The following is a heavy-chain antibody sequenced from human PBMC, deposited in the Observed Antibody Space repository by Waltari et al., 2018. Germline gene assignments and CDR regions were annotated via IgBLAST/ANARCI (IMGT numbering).Heavy chain of an antibody. D-gene: IGHD6-13*01. Sequence: QVQLQESGPGLVKPSETLSLTCAVSGYSISSGYYWGWIRHPPGKGLEWIGSIYHSGSTYYNPSLKSRVTISVDTSKNQFSLKLSSVTAADTAVYYCARTGDSSSWYWWFDPWGQGTLVTVSS. CDR2: IYHSGST. J-gene: IGHJ5*02. V-gene: IGHV4-38-2*01. CDR1: GYSISSGYY. CDR3: ARTGDSSSWYWWFDP.